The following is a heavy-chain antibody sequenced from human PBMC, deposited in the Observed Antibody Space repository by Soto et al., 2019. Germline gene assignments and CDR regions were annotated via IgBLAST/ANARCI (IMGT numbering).Heavy chain of an antibody. Sequence: NPSETLSLTCAVSGDSISSSDFYCTWIRQPPGEPLEWIGYVYSTGTTNYSPSLKSRVNMSVDTSENQFSLKVRSVTAADAAVYFCARVSKLVAPKDGTSAYFYAMDVWGPGTTVTVSS. V-gene: IGHV4-61*08. J-gene: IGHJ6*02. CDR3: ARVSKLVAPKDGTSAYFYAMDV. CDR2: VYSTGTT. CDR1: GDSISSSDFY. D-gene: IGHD1-1*01.